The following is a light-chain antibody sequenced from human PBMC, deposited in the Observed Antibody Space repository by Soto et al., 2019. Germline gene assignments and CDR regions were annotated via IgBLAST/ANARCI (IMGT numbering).Light chain of an antibody. J-gene: IGLJ2*01. CDR1: SSNIGNNY. CDR2: DNN. CDR3: GTWDSSLSAVV. Sequence: QAVVTQPPSVSAAPGQKVTISCSGSSSNIGNNYVSWYQQLPGTAPKVLIYDNNKRPSGIPDRFSGSKSGTSATLGITGLQTGDEGDYYCGTWDSSLSAVVFGGGTKLTVL. V-gene: IGLV1-51*01.